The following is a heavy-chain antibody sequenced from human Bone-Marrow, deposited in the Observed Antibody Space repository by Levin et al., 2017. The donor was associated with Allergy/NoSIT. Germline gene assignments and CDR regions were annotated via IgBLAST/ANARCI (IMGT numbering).Heavy chain of an antibody. CDR1: GFTFSDYY. Sequence: PGGSLRLSCVVSGFTFSDYYMSWIRQAPGKGLEWLSYISPSGSDIFYADSLKGRFTISRDNDKHSLHLQMNSLTAEDTAVYYCAREATYGDTTGYKLFDYWGHGTLVAVSS. V-gene: IGHV3-11*01. CDR2: ISPSGSDI. D-gene: IGHD3-22*01. J-gene: IGHJ4*01. CDR3: AREATYGDTTGYKLFDY.